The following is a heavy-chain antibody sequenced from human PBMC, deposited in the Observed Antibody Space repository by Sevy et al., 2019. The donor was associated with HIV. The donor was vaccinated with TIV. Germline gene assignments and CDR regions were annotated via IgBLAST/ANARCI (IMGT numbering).Heavy chain of an antibody. CDR3: AKETPKTGYSSGPHRYYCYYGMDV. Sequence: GGSLRLSCAASGFTFSSYAMSWVRQAPGKGLEWVSAISGSGGSTYYADSVKGRFTISRDNSKNTLYLQMNSLRAEDTAVYYCAKETPKTGYSSGPHRYYCYYGMDVWGQGTTVTVSS. CDR2: ISGSGGST. J-gene: IGHJ6*02. CDR1: GFTFSSYA. D-gene: IGHD6-19*01. V-gene: IGHV3-23*01.